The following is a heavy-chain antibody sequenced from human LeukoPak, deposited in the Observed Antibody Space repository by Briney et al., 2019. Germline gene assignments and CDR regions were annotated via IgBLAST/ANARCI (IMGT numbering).Heavy chain of an antibody. V-gene: IGHV3-43D*03. D-gene: IGHD6-13*01. Sequence: GGSLRLSCAASGFTFDDYAMHWVRQAPGKGLEWVSLISWDGGSTYYADSVKGRFTISRDNSKNSLYLQMNSLRAKDTALYYCAKGKQQLVDHLLFDYWGQGTLVTVSS. J-gene: IGHJ4*02. CDR2: ISWDGGST. CDR1: GFTFDDYA. CDR3: AKGKQQLVDHLLFDY.